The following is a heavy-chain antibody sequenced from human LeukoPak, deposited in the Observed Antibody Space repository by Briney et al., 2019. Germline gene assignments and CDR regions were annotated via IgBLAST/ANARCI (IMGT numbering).Heavy chain of an antibody. D-gene: IGHD3-22*01. CDR1: GGTFSSYA. J-gene: IGHJ5*02. CDR3: ARVQYYYDSSGYYLNWFDP. V-gene: IGHV1-69*05. Sequence: GASVKVSCRASGGTFSSYAISWVRQAPGQGLEWMGGIIPIFGTANYAQKFRGRVTITTDESTSTAYMELSSLRSEDTAVYYCARVQYYYDSSGYYLNWFDPWGQGTLVTVSS. CDR2: IIPIFGTA.